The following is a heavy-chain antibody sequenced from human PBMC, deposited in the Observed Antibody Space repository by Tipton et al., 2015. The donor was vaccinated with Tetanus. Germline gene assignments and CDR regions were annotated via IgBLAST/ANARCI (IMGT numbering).Heavy chain of an antibody. D-gene: IGHD1-26*01. J-gene: IGHJ4*02. V-gene: IGHV4-30-4*01. CDR2: IYYSGST. CDR3: ARRRGVYSGSYFDY. Sequence: LRLSCTVSGGSSSGDYYWSWIRQPPGKGLEWIGYIYYSGSTYYNPSLKSRVTISVDTSKNQFSLKLSSVTAADTAVYYCARRRGVYSGSYFDYWGQGTLVTVSS. CDR1: GGSSSGDYY.